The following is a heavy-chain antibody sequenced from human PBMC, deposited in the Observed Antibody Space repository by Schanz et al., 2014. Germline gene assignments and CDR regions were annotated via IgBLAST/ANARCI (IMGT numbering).Heavy chain of an antibody. V-gene: IGHV3-30-3*01. CDR1: GFTFSSYT. CDR3: ARDVEEYDGGGGGFDP. D-gene: IGHD2-21*01. CDR2: ISYDGRNK. Sequence: QAQLLQFGGGVVQPGRSLRLSCAASGFTFSSYTMHWVRQAPGKGLEWVAVISYDGRNKDYADSVKGRFTISRDNSKNTLYLQINSLRAEDTAVYYCARDVEEYDGGGGGFDPWGQGTLVTVSS. J-gene: IGHJ5*02.